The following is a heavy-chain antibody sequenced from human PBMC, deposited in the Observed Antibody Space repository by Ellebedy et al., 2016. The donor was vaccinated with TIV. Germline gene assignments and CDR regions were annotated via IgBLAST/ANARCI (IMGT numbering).Heavy chain of an antibody. CDR3: TRDDYQLRFLHFYYHGVDV. V-gene: IGHV3-49*04. CDR1: GFTFSSYS. J-gene: IGHJ6*02. D-gene: IGHD2-2*01. Sequence: GESLKISCAASGFTFSSYSMNWVRQAPGKGLEWVGFIRSKTFGGTTDYAASVKGRFTISRGDSKSVTYLQMSSLKTEDTAMYYCTRDDYQLRFLHFYYHGVDVWGQGTTVTVSS. CDR2: IRSKTFGGTT.